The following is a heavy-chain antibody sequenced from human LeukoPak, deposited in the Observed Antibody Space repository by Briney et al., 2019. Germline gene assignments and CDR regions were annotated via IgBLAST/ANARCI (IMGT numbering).Heavy chain of an antibody. D-gene: IGHD3-3*01. CDR1: GYTFTSYY. CDR3: ARAPPLSFWSGYYYYYMDV. Sequence: ASVKVSCKASGYTFTSYYMHWVRQAPGQGLEWMGIINPSGGSTSYAQKFQGRVTMTRDTSTSTVYMELSSLRSEDTAVYYCARAPPLSFWSGYYYYYMDVWGKGTTVTVSS. V-gene: IGHV1-46*01. J-gene: IGHJ6*03. CDR2: INPSGGST.